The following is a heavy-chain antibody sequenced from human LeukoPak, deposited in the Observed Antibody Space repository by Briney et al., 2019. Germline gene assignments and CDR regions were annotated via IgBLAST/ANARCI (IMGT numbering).Heavy chain of an antibody. CDR3: AKDRYCSSTSCQPYYFDY. Sequence: PGGSLRLSCAASGFTFSDYYMSWIRQAPGKGLEWVSYISSSGSTIYYADSVKGRFTISRDSSRNTLYLQMNSLRVEDTAVYYCAKDRYCSSTSCQPYYFDYWGQGTLVTVSS. CDR1: GFTFSDYY. V-gene: IGHV3-11*01. CDR2: ISSSGSTI. J-gene: IGHJ4*02. D-gene: IGHD2-2*01.